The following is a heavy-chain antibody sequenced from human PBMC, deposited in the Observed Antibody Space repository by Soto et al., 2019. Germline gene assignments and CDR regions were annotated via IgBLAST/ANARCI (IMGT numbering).Heavy chain of an antibody. CDR3: ANFIAAAGTSLPTFDY. V-gene: IGHV3-23*01. CDR2: ISGSGGST. J-gene: IGHJ4*02. Sequence: EVQLLESGGGLVQPGGSLRLSCAASGFTFSSYSMSWVRQAPEKGLEWVSAISGSGGSTYYADSVKGRFTISIDNCKNRLYLQMNSLRAEDTAVYYCANFIAAAGTSLPTFDYCGQGTLVTFS. CDR1: GFTFSSYS. D-gene: IGHD6-13*01.